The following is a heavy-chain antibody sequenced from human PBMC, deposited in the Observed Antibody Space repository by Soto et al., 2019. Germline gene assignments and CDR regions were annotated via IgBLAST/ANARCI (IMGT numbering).Heavy chain of an antibody. D-gene: IGHD6-13*01. CDR3: ARLGIAAAGTSGMAL. J-gene: IGHJ6*02. CDR1: GCSFTSYW. Sequence: GESLKRSRKGSGCSFTSYWIGWVRQVPGKGLEWMGIIYRGDSDTRYSPSLQGQVTISADKSSSTAYLQWSSLKASEPAMYYCARLGIAAAGTSGMALWGQGTSAPV. V-gene: IGHV5-51*01. CDR2: IYRGDSDT.